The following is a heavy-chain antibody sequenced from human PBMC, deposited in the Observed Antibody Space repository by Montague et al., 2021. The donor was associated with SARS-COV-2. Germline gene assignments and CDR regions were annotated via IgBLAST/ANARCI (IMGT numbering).Heavy chain of an antibody. CDR2: INYSGST. V-gene: IGHV4-59*01. J-gene: IGHJ4*02. D-gene: IGHD6-13*01. CDR1: GDSMNNYH. CDR3: ARAPIYRSSWYAYFDY. Sequence: SETLSLTCTVSGDSMNNYHWSWIRQPPGKGLEWIGYINYSGSTHXNPSLQSRVTLSKDTSKNQFSLRLTSVTAADTAMYFCARAPIYRSSWYAYFDYWGQGTLVTVSS.